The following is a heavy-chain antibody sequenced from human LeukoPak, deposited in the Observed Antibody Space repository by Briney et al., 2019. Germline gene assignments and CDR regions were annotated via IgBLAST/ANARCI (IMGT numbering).Heavy chain of an antibody. CDR2: LYNGGST. CDR3: AKDITPRIAAAGAPSGYGMDV. J-gene: IGHJ6*02. Sequence: GGSLRLSCAVSGFTVSSNYMSWVRQAPGKGLEWVSVLYNGGSTYYADSVKGRFTISRDNSKNSLYLQMNSLRTEDTALYYCAKDITPRIAAAGAPSGYGMDVWGQGTTVTVSS. CDR1: GFTVSSNY. V-gene: IGHV3-53*05. D-gene: IGHD6-13*01.